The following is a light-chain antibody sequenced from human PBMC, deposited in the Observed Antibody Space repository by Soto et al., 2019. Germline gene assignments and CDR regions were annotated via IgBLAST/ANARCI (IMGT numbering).Light chain of an antibody. Sequence: DIQMTQSPSTLSASVGARVTITCRASRSISSWLAWYQQNPGKAHKLLIYDASSLESGVPSRFSGSGSGTEFTLTISSLQPDYFATYYCQQYNSYWTFGQGTKVDIK. V-gene: IGKV1-5*01. CDR1: RSISSW. CDR3: QQYNSYWT. J-gene: IGKJ1*01. CDR2: DAS.